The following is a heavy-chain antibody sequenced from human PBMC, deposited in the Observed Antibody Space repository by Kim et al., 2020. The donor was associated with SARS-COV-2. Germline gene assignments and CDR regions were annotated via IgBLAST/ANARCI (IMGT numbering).Heavy chain of an antibody. V-gene: IGHV3-74*01. D-gene: IGHD2-21*01. CDR3: ARGWIGVVATPFDL. J-gene: IGHJ2*01. CDR1: GFTFSSYW. CDR2: INSDGSST. Sequence: GGSLRLSCAASGFTFSSYWMHWVRQAPGKGLVWVSRINSDGSSTSYADSVKGRFTISRDNAKNTLYLQMNSLRAEDTAVYYCARGWIGVVATPFDLWGRGTLVTVSS.